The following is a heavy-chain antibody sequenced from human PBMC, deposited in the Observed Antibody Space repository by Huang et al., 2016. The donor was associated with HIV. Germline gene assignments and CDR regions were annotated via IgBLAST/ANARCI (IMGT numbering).Heavy chain of an antibody. CDR3: ARDRRHCSGGSCYYSDY. CDR2: IYYSGVS. CDR1: GGSISSHY. J-gene: IGHJ4*01. Sequence: QVQLQESGPGLVKPSETLSLTCRVSGGSISSHYWSWIRQPPGKGLAWIGSIYYSGVSNYSPSLKSRVFISVDTSRNQFALKLSSVTAADTAVYYCARDRRHCSGGSCYYSDYWGHGTLVTVSS. D-gene: IGHD2-15*01. V-gene: IGHV4-59*11.